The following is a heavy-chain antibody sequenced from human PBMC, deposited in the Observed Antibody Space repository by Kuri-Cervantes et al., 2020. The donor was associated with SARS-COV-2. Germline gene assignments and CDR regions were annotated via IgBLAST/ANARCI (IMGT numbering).Heavy chain of an antibody. J-gene: IGHJ4*02. CDR2: ISWDGGST. Sequence: GESLKISCAASGFTFDDYTMHWVRQAPGKGPEWVSLISWDGGSTYYADSVKGRFTISRDNSKNTLYLQMNSLRAEDTAVYYCAKDRTGGWNYFDYWGQGTLVTVSS. V-gene: IGHV3-43*01. CDR1: GFTFDDYT. CDR3: AKDRTGGWNYFDY. D-gene: IGHD6-19*01.